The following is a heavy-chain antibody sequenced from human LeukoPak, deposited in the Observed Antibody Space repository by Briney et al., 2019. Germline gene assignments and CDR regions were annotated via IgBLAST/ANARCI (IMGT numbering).Heavy chain of an antibody. CDR1: GGSISSGGYS. Sequence: SQTLSLTCAVSGGSISSGGYSWSWIRQPPGKGLEWIGYIYHSGSTYYNPSLKSRVTISVDGSKNQFSLKLSSVTAADTAVYYCARSRGQLPNAFDIWGQGTMVTVSS. J-gene: IGHJ3*02. D-gene: IGHD2-2*01. CDR2: IYHSGST. V-gene: IGHV4-30-2*01. CDR3: ARSRGQLPNAFDI.